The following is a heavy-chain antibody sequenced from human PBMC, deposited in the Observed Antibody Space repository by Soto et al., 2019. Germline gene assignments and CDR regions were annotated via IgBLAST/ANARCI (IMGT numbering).Heavy chain of an antibody. CDR3: ARDPHEFWTSYWFDP. Sequence: GASVKVSCKTSGYTFNTYGINWGRQAPGQGLELMGWISAYDGKTTYAEKFQGRVTLTTDTSTSTAYMELRSLRSDDTAIYYCARDPHEFWTSYWFDPWGQGTPLTVSS. J-gene: IGHJ5*02. CDR1: GYTFNTYG. CDR2: ISAYDGKT. V-gene: IGHV1-18*01. D-gene: IGHD3-3*01.